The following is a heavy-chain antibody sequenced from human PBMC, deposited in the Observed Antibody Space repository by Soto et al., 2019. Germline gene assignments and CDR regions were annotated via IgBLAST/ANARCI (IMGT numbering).Heavy chain of an antibody. D-gene: IGHD3-10*01. V-gene: IGHV1-58*01. CDR2: IVVGSGNT. Sequence: ASVKVSCKASGFTFTSSAVQWVRQARGQRLEWIGWIVVGSGNTNYAQKFQERVTITRDMSTSTAYMELSSLRSEDTAVYYCAKQLGDSNSGSFRWLDSWGQGTLVTVSS. CDR3: AKQLGDSNSGSFRWLDS. J-gene: IGHJ5*01. CDR1: GFTFTSSA.